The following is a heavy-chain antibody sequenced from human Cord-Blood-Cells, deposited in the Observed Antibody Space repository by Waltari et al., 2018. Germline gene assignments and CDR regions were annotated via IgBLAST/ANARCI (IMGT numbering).Heavy chain of an antibody. CDR2: IYYSGST. D-gene: IGHD5-12*01. Sequence: QVQLQESGPGLVKPSETLSLTCTVSGGSIRSFSWSWIRQPPGKGREWIGYIYYSGSTNYNPSLKSRVTISVDTSKNQFSLKLSSVTAADTAVYYCAGGIVATGEDAFDIWGQGTMVTVSS. CDR3: AGGIVATGEDAFDI. V-gene: IGHV4-59*01. CDR1: GGSIRSFS. J-gene: IGHJ3*02.